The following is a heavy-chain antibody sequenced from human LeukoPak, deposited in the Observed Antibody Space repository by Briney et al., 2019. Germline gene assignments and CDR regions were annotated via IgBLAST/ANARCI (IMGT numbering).Heavy chain of an antibody. D-gene: IGHD2-2*01. CDR1: GGSISSYY. V-gene: IGHV4-59*12. Sequence: SETLSLTCTVSGGSISSYYWSWIRQPPGKGLEWIGYIYYSGSTNYNPSLKSRVTISVDTSKNQFSLKLSSVTAADTAVYYCARDIVVVPAATHDAFDIWGQGTMVTVSS. CDR2: IYYSGST. CDR3: ARDIVVVPAATHDAFDI. J-gene: IGHJ3*02.